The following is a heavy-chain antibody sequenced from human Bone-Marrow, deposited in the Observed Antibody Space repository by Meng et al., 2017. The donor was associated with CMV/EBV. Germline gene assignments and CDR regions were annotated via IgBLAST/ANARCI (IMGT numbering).Heavy chain of an antibody. J-gene: IGHJ6*02. V-gene: IGHV1-18*01. CDR2: ISAYYGNT. D-gene: IGHD3-3*01. Sequence: ASVKVSCKASGYTFNRYGFSWVRQAPGQGLEWMGWISAYYGNTNYAQKLQGRVTMTTDTSTSTAYMELRSLRSDDTAVYYCARDSRRSSGRGWFDFWSGMDVWGRGPTVHVAS. CDR3: ARDSRRSSGRGWFDFWSGMDV. CDR1: GYTFNRYG.